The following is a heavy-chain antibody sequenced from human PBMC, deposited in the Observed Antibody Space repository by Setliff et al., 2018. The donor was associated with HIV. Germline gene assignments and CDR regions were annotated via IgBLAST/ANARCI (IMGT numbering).Heavy chain of an antibody. CDR3: ARQGAGYYYDSSDYYTGNGFDI. V-gene: IGHV4-38-2*01. J-gene: IGHJ3*02. D-gene: IGHD3-22*01. CDR1: GYSINSASY. CDR2: FHHSGSS. Sequence: SETLSLTCAVSGYSINSASYWGWIRQSPGKGLEWIGGFHHSGSSHYNPSLKSRVTISGQTSKNQFSLKLSSVTAADTAVYYCARQGAGYYYDSSDYYTGNGFDIWGQGTMVTVSS.